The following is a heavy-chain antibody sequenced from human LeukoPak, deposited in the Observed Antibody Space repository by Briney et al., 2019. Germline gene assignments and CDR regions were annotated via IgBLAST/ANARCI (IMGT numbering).Heavy chain of an antibody. D-gene: IGHD3-22*01. CDR1: GFTFSSYE. Sequence: PGGSLRLSCAASGFTFSSYEVNWVRQDPGKGLEWVSYISSSGSTIYYADAVTGRFTISRDNAKNSLYLQMNSLRAEDTAVYYCARAFLYYFDSSGYYRAFDIWGQGTMVTVSS. V-gene: IGHV3-48*03. J-gene: IGHJ3*02. CDR2: ISSSGSTI. CDR3: ARAFLYYFDSSGYYRAFDI.